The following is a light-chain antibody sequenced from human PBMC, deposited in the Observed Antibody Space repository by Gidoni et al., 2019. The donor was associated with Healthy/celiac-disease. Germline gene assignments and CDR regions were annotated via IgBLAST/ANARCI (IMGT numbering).Light chain of an antibody. Sequence: EIVLTQSPATLSLSPGERATLSCRASQSVSSYLAWYQQKPGQAPRLLIYDASNRATGIPARFSGSGSGTDFTLTISSLEPEDFAVYYCQQPLTFXGXTKVXIK. V-gene: IGKV3-11*01. CDR3: QQPLT. CDR1: QSVSSY. CDR2: DAS. J-gene: IGKJ4*01.